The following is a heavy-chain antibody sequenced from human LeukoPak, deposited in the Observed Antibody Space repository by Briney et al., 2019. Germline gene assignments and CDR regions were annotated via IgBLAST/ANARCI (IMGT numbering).Heavy chain of an antibody. J-gene: IGHJ3*02. CDR2: ISGSGGST. V-gene: IGHV3-23*01. CDR1: GFTFSSYA. CDR3: AKARRGIVGATARSAFDI. Sequence: GGSLRLSCAASGFTFSSYAMSWVRQAPGKGLEWVSAISGSGGSTYYADSVKGRFTISRDNSKNTLYLQMNSLRAEDTAVYYCAKARRGIVGATARSAFDIWGQGTMVTVSS. D-gene: IGHD1-26*01.